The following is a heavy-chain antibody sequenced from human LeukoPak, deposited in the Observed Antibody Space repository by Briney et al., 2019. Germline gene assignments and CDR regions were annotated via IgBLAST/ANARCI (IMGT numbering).Heavy chain of an antibody. CDR3: AKRGYSYGYYNWFDP. CDR2: ISYDGSNK. CDR1: GFTFSSCP. J-gene: IGHJ5*02. D-gene: IGHD5-18*01. Sequence: GRSLRLSCAASGFTFSSCPMHWVRQAPGKGLEWVALISYDGSNKYYADSVKGRFTISRDNSNNTLYLQMNSLRAEDTAVYYCAKRGYSYGYYNWFDPWGQGTLVTVSS. V-gene: IGHV3-30-3*02.